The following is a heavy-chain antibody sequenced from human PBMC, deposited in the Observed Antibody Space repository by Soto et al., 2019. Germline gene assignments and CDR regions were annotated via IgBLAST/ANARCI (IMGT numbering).Heavy chain of an antibody. J-gene: IGHJ4*02. CDR2: IKSKTDGGTT. D-gene: IGHD3-16*02. CDR3: TTEREERDYLWGSYRLYYFDY. V-gene: IGHV3-15*01. CDR1: GFTFSNAW. Sequence: EVQLVESGGGLVKPGGSLRLSCPASGFTFSNAWMSWVRQAPGKGLEWVGRIKSKTDGGTTDYAAPVKGRFTISRDDSKNTLYLQMKSLKNEDPVVYYCTTEREERDYLWGSYRLYYFDYWGQGTLVTVSS.